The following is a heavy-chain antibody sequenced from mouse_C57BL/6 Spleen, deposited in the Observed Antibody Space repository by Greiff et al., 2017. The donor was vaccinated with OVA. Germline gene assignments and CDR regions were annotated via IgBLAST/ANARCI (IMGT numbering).Heavy chain of an antibody. V-gene: IGHV1-80*01. Sequence: QVQLQQSGAELVKPGASVKISCKASGYAFSSYWMNWVKQRPGKGLEWIGQIYPGDGDTNYNGKFKGKATLTADKSSSTAYMQLSSLTSEDSAVYFCARLAAQEAWFAYWGQGTLVTVSA. D-gene: IGHD3-2*02. CDR2: IYPGDGDT. CDR3: ARLAAQEAWFAY. J-gene: IGHJ3*01. CDR1: GYAFSSYW.